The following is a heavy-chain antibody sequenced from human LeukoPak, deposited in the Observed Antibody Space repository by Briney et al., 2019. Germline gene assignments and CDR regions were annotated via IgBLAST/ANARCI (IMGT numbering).Heavy chain of an antibody. V-gene: IGHV4-59*11. CDR2: ISNSGST. Sequence: PSETLSLTCTVSGGAITSHYWTWIRQSPVKGLEWIGDISNSGSTSYNPSLKSRVTISIDTSKNQFSLKLSSVTAADTAVYYCAREDPQTTVPEGMDVWGQGTTVTVSS. CDR1: GGAITSHY. D-gene: IGHD4-17*01. CDR3: AREDPQTTVPEGMDV. J-gene: IGHJ6*02.